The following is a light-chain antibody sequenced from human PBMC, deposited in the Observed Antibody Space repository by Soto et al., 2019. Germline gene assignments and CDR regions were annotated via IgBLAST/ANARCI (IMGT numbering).Light chain of an antibody. CDR3: QTWGTGVRV. CDR2: LSGDGSH. CDR1: SGHSSNA. V-gene: IGLV4-69*01. Sequence: QLVLTQSPSASASLGASVKLTCTLSSGHSSNAIAWHQQQPEKGPRYLMKLSGDGSHYKGDGIPDRFSGSSSGAERYLIISSLQSEDEADYYCQTWGTGVRVFGGGTKVTVL. J-gene: IGLJ2*01.